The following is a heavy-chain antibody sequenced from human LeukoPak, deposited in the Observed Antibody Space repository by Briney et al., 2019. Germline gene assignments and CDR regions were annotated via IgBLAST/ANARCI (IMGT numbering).Heavy chain of an antibody. CDR3: AREYFDWSGYRWFDP. Sequence: GASVKVSCKASGYTFTSYGISWVRQAPGQGLEWMGGISAYNGNTNYAQKLQGRVTMTTDTSTSTAYMELRSLRSDDTAVYYCAREYFDWSGYRWFDPWGQGTLVTVSS. J-gene: IGHJ5*02. CDR2: ISAYNGNT. V-gene: IGHV1-18*01. CDR1: GYTFTSYG. D-gene: IGHD3-9*01.